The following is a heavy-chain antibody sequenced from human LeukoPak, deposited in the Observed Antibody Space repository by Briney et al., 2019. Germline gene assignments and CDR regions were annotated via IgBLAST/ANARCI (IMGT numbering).Heavy chain of an antibody. CDR2: IIPILGIA. D-gene: IGHD3-22*01. J-gene: IGHJ4*02. CDR3: ARLHYYDSSGSYYFDY. V-gene: IGHV1-69*04. Sequence: ASVKDSCKASGGTFSSYAISWVRQAPGQGLEWMGRIIPILGIANYAQKFQGRVTITADKSTSTAYMELSSLRSEDTAVYYCARLHYYDSSGSYYFDYWGQGTLVTVSS. CDR1: GGTFSSYA.